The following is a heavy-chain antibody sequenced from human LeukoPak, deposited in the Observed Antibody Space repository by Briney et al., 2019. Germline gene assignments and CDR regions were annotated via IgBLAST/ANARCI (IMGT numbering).Heavy chain of an antibody. Sequence: GGSLRLSCAASGFTFSSYGMHWVRQAPGKGLEWVAFIRYDGSNKYYADSVKGRFTISRDNSKNTLYLQMNSLRAEDTAVYYCARDLTYYYDSSGQGVFDYWGQGTLVTVSS. V-gene: IGHV3-30*02. D-gene: IGHD3-22*01. CDR3: ARDLTYYYDSSGQGVFDY. CDR2: IRYDGSNK. J-gene: IGHJ4*02. CDR1: GFTFSSYG.